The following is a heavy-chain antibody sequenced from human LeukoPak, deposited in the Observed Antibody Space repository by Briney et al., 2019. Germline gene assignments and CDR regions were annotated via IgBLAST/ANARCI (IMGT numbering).Heavy chain of an antibody. Sequence: SVKVSCKASGGTFSSYAISWVRQAPGQGLEWMGGIIPIFGTANYAQKFQGRVTITTDESTSTAYMELSSLRSENTAVYYCASTLWGGATWEGFFDYWGQGTLVTVSS. CDR2: IIPIFGTA. D-gene: IGHD1-26*01. V-gene: IGHV1-69*05. CDR1: GGTFSSYA. J-gene: IGHJ4*02. CDR3: ASTLWGGATWEGFFDY.